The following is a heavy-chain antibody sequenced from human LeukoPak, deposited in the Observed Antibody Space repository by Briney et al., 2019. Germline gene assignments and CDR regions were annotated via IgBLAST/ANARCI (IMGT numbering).Heavy chain of an antibody. V-gene: IGHV3-48*03. D-gene: IGHD5-18*01. J-gene: IGHJ4*02. CDR2: ISGRGSTI. Sequence: GGSLGLSCTASGLTFNNYEMNWVRQAPGKGLEWVSYISGRGSTIHYADSVKGRFTISRDNGKNSLYLQMNSLRAEDTAIYYCASLRGYNFGPFDYWGQGVLVTVSS. CDR1: GLTFNNYE. CDR3: ASLRGYNFGPFDY.